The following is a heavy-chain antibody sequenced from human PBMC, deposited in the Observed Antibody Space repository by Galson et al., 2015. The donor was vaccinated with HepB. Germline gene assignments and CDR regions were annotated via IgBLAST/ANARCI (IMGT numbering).Heavy chain of an antibody. D-gene: IGHD3-22*01. Sequence: SVKVSCKASGYTFTSYGISWVRQAPGQGLEWMGWISAYNGNTNYAQKLQGRVTMTTDTSTSTAYMELRSLRSDDTAVYYCARNRLYDSSGYFPGASPPFDYWGQGTLVTVSS. V-gene: IGHV1-18*04. CDR2: ISAYNGNT. CDR1: GYTFTSYG. CDR3: ARNRLYDSSGYFPGASPPFDY. J-gene: IGHJ4*02.